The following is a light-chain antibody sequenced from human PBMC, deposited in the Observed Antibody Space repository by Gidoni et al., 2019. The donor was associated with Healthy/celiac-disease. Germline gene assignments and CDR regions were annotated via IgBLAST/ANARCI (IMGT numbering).Light chain of an antibody. Sequence: INMTPSPTSLSASVGDRGTISCRASQSISSYLNWYQQKPGTAPQLLIYAASNLPSGVPTRFSGSGSGTDFTLTISSLQSEDFATYYCQQSYSSPPWTFGQGTKVEIK. V-gene: IGKV1-39*01. CDR2: AAS. CDR3: QQSYSSPPWT. J-gene: IGKJ1*01. CDR1: QSISSY.